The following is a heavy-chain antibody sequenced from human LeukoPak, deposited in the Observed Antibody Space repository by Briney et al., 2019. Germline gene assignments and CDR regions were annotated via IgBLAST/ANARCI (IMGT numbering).Heavy chain of an antibody. J-gene: IGHJ4*02. V-gene: IGHV3-9*01. Sequence: AGGSLRLSCAASGFTFDDYAMHWVRQAPGKGLERVSGISWNSGSIGYADSVKGRFTISRDNSKNTLYLQMNSLRAEDTAVYYCAKGRQQWLVRLLFDYWGQGTLVTVSS. CDR3: AKGRQQWLVRLLFDY. D-gene: IGHD6-19*01. CDR2: ISWNSGSI. CDR1: GFTFDDYA.